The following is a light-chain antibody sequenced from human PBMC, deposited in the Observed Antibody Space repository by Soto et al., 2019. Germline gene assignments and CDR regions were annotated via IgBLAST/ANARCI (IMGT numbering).Light chain of an antibody. CDR1: QDVSSN. V-gene: IGKV3-20*01. CDR2: GAS. J-gene: IGKJ5*01. Sequence: EIVLTQSPGTLSLSPGERATLSCRASQDVSSNLAWYQQKPGQAPRLLIYGASSRATGIPDRFSGSGSGTDFTLTISRPEPEDFAVYYCQQYGSSPPVITFGQGTRLE. CDR3: QQYGSSPPVIT.